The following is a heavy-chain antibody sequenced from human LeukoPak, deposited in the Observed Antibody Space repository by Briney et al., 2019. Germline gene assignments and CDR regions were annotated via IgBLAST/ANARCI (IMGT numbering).Heavy chain of an antibody. CDR2: MNPNSGNT. D-gene: IGHD6-13*01. V-gene: IGHV1-8*03. Sequence: ASVKVSCKASGYTFTSYDINWVRQATGQGLEWMGWMNPNSGNTGYAQKFQGRVTITRNTSISTAYMELSSLRSEDTAVYYCARARFIAAAGTNIPHYWGQGTLVTVSS. J-gene: IGHJ4*02. CDR1: GYTFTSYD. CDR3: ARARFIAAAGTNIPHY.